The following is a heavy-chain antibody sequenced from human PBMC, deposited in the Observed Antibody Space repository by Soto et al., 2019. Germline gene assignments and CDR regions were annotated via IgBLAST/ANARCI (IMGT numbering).Heavy chain of an antibody. CDR1: GGSISYNSYY. CDR3: ARLVVVAPVANA. D-gene: IGHD2-2*01. CDR2: IFYTGTT. Sequence: SETLSLTCSVSGGSISYNSYYWGWIRQPPGKGLEWVGGIFYTGTTYYSPSLKDRVTISVDTSKNSFSLNLASVTAADTAVYFCARLVVVAPVANAWGQGTLVTVSS. V-gene: IGHV4-39*02. J-gene: IGHJ5*02.